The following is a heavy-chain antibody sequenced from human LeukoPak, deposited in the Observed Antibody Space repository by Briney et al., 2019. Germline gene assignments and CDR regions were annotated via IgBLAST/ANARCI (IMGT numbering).Heavy chain of an antibody. Sequence: GASVKVSCKASGGTFSSYTISWVRQAPGQGLEWMGRIIPILGIANYAQKFQGRVTITADKSTSTAYMELSSMRSEDTAVYYWARELPTTDGDDDPKNWFDPWGQGTLVTVSS. CDR2: IIPILGIA. J-gene: IGHJ5*02. V-gene: IGHV1-69*04. CDR1: GGTFSSYT. D-gene: IGHD4-11*01. CDR3: ARELPTTDGDDDPKNWFDP.